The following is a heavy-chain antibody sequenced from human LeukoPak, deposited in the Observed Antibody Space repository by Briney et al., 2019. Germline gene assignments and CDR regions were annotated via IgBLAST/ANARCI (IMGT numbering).Heavy chain of an antibody. Sequence: PGGSLRLSCAASGFTFSSYALSWVRQAPGKGLEWVSAISGSGGNTYYADSVKGRFTVSRDNSKNTLYLQMNSLRAEDTAVYYCAKGRDSSTTYNWFDPWGQGTLVTVSS. D-gene: IGHD2-2*01. J-gene: IGHJ5*02. CDR2: ISGSGGNT. V-gene: IGHV3-23*01. CDR1: GFTFSSYA. CDR3: AKGRDSSTTYNWFDP.